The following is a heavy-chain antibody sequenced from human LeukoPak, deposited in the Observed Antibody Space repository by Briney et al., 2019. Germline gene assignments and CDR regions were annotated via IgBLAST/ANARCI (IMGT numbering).Heavy chain of an antibody. D-gene: IGHD3-22*01. CDR3: AKDYSDSSGYYYDY. CDR2: IRYDGSNK. J-gene: IGHJ4*02. Sequence: QPGRSLRLSCAASGFTFSSYGMHWVRQAPGKGLEWVAFIRYDGSNKYYADSVKGRFTISRDNSKNTLYLQMNSLRAEDTAVYYCAKDYSDSSGYYYDYWGQGTLVTVSS. V-gene: IGHV3-30*02. CDR1: GFTFSSYG.